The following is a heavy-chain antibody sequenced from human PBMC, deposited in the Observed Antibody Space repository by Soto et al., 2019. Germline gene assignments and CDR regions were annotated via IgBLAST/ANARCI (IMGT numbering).Heavy chain of an antibody. CDR2: ISYDGSNK. D-gene: IGHD3-3*01. CDR1: GFTFSSYA. Sequence: QVQLVESGGGVVQPGRSLRLSCAASGFTFSSYAMHWVRQAPGKGLEWVAVISYDGSNKYYADSVKGRFTISRDNSKNTLYLQMHSLRAEDTAVYYCARDEIRFSWAYGMDVWGQGTTVTVSS. J-gene: IGHJ6*02. CDR3: ARDEIRFSWAYGMDV. V-gene: IGHV3-30-3*01.